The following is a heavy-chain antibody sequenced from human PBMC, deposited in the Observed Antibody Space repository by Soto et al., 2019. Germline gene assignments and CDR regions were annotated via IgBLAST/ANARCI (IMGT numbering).Heavy chain of an antibody. V-gene: IGHV3-23*01. CDR3: ARELLRFLEMDV. D-gene: IGHD3-3*01. J-gene: IGHJ6*04. CDR1: GFTFSSYA. Sequence: GGSLRLSCAASGFTFSSYAMSWVRQAPGKGLEWISAISGSGGSTYYADSVKGRFTISRDISKNTLYLQMNSLRAEDTAVYYCARELLRFLEMDVWGKGTTVTVSS. CDR2: ISGSGGST.